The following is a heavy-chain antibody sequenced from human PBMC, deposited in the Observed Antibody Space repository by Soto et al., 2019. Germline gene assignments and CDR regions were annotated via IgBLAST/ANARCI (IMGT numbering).Heavy chain of an antibody. Sequence: GGFLRLSCAASGFTFSSYSMHWVRQAPGKGLEWVAVISYDGSNKYYADSVKGRFTISRDNSKNTLYLQMNSLRAEDTAVYYCAREEDYGGINGMDVWGQGTTVIVSS. CDR1: GFTFSSYS. J-gene: IGHJ6*02. CDR2: ISYDGSNK. CDR3: AREEDYGGINGMDV. D-gene: IGHD4-17*01. V-gene: IGHV3-30-3*01.